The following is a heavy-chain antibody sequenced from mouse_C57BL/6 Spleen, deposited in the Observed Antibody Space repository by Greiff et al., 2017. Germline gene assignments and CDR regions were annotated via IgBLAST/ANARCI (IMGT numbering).Heavy chain of an antibody. Sequence: QVQLKESGPELVKPGASVKISCKASGYAFSSSWMNWVKQRPGKGLEWIGRIYPGDGDTNYNGKFKGKDTLTADKSSSTAYMQLSSLTSEDSAFYFCAKSDYSNYYFDYWGQGTTLTVSS. CDR3: AKSDYSNYYFDY. J-gene: IGHJ2*01. V-gene: IGHV1-82*01. D-gene: IGHD2-5*01. CDR1: GYAFSSSW. CDR2: IYPGDGDT.